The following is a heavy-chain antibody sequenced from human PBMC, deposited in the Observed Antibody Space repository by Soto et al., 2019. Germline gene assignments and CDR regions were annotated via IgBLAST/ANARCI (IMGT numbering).Heavy chain of an antibody. D-gene: IGHD3-10*01. CDR3: AREAEPQYYYGSGSYYNRGVYGY. Sequence: GGSLRLSCAASGFTFSSYGMHWVRQAPGKGLEWVAVIWYDGSNKYYADSVKGRFTISRDNSKNTLYLQMNSLRAEDTAVYYCAREAEPQYYYGSGSYYNRGVYGYWGQGTLVTVSS. CDR1: GFTFSSYG. J-gene: IGHJ4*02. CDR2: IWYDGSNK. V-gene: IGHV3-33*01.